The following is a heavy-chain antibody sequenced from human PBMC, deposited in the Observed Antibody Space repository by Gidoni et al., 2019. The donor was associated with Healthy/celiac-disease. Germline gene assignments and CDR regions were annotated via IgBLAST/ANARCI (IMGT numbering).Heavy chain of an antibody. D-gene: IGHD6-13*01. CDR1: GFTLGDYA. CDR2: IRSKAYGGTT. Sequence: EVQLVEYGGGLVKPGRSLRLHCTAAGFTLGDYAMSWFRQAPGKGLEWVGFIRSKAYGGTTEYAASVKGRFTISRDDSKSIAYQQMNSLKTEDTAVYYCTRARAAVRWDWFDPWGQGTLVTVSS. J-gene: IGHJ5*02. V-gene: IGHV3-49*05. CDR3: TRARAAVRWDWFDP.